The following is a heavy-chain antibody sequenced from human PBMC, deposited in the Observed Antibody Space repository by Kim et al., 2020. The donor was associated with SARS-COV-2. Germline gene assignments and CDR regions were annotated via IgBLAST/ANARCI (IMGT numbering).Heavy chain of an antibody. J-gene: IGHJ6*02. CDR1: GFTFSSYS. Sequence: GGSLRLSCAASGFTFSSYSMNWVRQAPGKGLEWVSYISSSSSTIYYADSVKGRFTISRDNAKNSLYLQMNSLRDEDTAVYYCASSGIHYDFWSGYARSGMDVWGQGTTVTVSS. D-gene: IGHD3-3*01. V-gene: IGHV3-48*02. CDR2: ISSSSSTI. CDR3: ASSGIHYDFWSGYARSGMDV.